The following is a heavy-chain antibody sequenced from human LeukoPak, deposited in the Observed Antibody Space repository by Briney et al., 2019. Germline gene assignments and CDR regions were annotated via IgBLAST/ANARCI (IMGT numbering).Heavy chain of an antibody. V-gene: IGHV3-33*08. CDR2: IWFDGSNK. CDR3: VRDPSGSGFAFDS. CDR1: GFTFSSYA. Sequence: GGSLRLSCAASGFTFSSYAMSWVRQAPGKGLEWVAFIWFDGSNKHYADSVKGRFTIPRDNSEDTLYLQMNSLRAEDTAVYYCVRDPSGSGFAFDSWGQGALVTVSS. D-gene: IGHD1-1*01. J-gene: IGHJ4*02.